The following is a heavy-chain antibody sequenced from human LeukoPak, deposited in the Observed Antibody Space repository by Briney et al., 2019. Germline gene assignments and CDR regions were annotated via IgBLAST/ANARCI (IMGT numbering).Heavy chain of an antibody. Sequence: PSETLSLTCAVSGGSISSGGYSWSWIRQPPGKGLEWIGYIYHSGSTYYNPSLKSRVTISVDRSKNQFSLKLSSVTAADTAVYYCARSDGDCCFDYWGQGTLVTVSS. CDR1: GGSISSGGYS. CDR3: ARSDGDCCFDY. CDR2: IYHSGST. J-gene: IGHJ4*02. V-gene: IGHV4-30-2*01. D-gene: IGHD2-21*02.